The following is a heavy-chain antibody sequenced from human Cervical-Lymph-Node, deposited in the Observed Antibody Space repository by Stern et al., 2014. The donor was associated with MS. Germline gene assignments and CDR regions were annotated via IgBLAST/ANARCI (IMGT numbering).Heavy chain of an antibody. D-gene: IGHD2-21*02. CDR1: GGSISNYY. V-gene: IGHV4-59*08. CDR2: IYYIGTT. J-gene: IGHJ4*02. Sequence: VQLVESGPGLVQPSETLSLTCTASGGSISNYYWSWIRQPPGQGLEWIGHIYYIGTTNYNPSLKSRVTISVDTSKNQFSLRLSSVSVADTAVYYCARHGDTSFVYWGQGTLVTISS. CDR3: ARHGDTSFVY.